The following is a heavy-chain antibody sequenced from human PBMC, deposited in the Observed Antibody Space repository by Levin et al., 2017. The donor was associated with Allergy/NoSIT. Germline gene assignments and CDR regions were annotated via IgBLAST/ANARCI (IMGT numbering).Heavy chain of an antibody. Sequence: SCAASGFTFSSYAMSWVRQAPGKGLEWVSAISGSGGRTYYADSVKGRFTISRDNSKNTLCLQMNSLRAEDTAVYYCAKDLYYYDSSGYYDYFDYWGQGTLVTVSS. CDR3: AKDLYYYDSSGYYDYFDY. V-gene: IGHV3-23*01. D-gene: IGHD3-22*01. CDR1: GFTFSSYA. CDR2: ISGSGGRT. J-gene: IGHJ4*02.